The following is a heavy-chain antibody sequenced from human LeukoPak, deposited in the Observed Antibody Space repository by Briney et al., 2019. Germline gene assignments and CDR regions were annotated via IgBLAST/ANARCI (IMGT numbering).Heavy chain of an antibody. CDR1: GYSISSGYY. CDR2: IYHSGST. Sequence: SETLSLTCTVSGYSISSGYYWGWIRQPPGKGLEWIGSIYHSGSTYYNPSLKSRVTISVDTSKNQFSLKLSSVTAADTAVYYCARSRTTRFAFDIWGQGTMVTVSS. V-gene: IGHV4-38-2*02. D-gene: IGHD4-17*01. CDR3: ARSRTTRFAFDI. J-gene: IGHJ3*02.